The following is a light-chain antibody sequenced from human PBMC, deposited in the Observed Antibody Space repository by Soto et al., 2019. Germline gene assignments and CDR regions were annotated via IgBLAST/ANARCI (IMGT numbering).Light chain of an antibody. CDR3: QQYGSIPWT. J-gene: IGKJ1*01. CDR2: DAS. CDR1: ESVVSNY. Sequence: EIVLTQSPGTLSLSPGERATLSCRATESVVSNYLAWYQLKPGQAPRLLIYDASSRATGIPDRFSGSGSGTDFTITIRRLEPEDFGVYYCQQYGSIPWTFGQGTKVEIK. V-gene: IGKV3-20*01.